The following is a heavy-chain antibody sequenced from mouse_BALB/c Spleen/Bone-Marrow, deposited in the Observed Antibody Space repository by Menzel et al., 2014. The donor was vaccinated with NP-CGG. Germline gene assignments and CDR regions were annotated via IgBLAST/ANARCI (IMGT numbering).Heavy chain of an antibody. J-gene: IGHJ2*01. Sequence: VQLQQSGPELVRPGASVKMSCKASGYTFTGYVIHWVKQKPGQGLEWIGYIIPFNDGTKYNEKFKGKATLTSDKSSTTTYMELSSLASEDSAVYFCARWDYGTRFYFDYWGQGTTLTVSS. D-gene: IGHD1-1*01. V-gene: IGHV1-14*01. CDR1: GYTFTGYV. CDR3: ARWDYGTRFYFDY. CDR2: IIPFNDGT.